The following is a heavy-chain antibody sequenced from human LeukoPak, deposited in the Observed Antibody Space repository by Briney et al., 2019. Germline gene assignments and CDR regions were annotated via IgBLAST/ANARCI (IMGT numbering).Heavy chain of an antibody. D-gene: IGHD1-26*01. CDR1: GGSISSYY. J-gene: IGHJ5*02. V-gene: IGHV4-59*01. CDR2: IYYSGST. Sequence: SETLSITCTVSGGSISSYYWSWIRQPPGKGLEWIGYIYYSGSTNYNPSLKSRVTISVDTSKNQFSLKLSSVTAADTAVYYCARVIEGQVDWFDPWGQGTLVTVSS. CDR3: ARVIEGQVDWFDP.